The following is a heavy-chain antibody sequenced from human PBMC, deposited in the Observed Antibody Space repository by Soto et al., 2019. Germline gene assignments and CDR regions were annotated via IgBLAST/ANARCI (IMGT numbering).Heavy chain of an antibody. CDR3: ARVRRRDYYDSSGYYYYFDY. CDR1: GGSISSYY. J-gene: IGHJ4*02. D-gene: IGHD3-22*01. CDR2: IYTSGST. V-gene: IGHV4-4*07. Sequence: SETLSLTCTVSGGSISSYYWSWIRQPAGKGLEWIGRIYTSGSTNYDPSLKSRVTMSVDTSKNQFSLKLSSVTAADTAVYYCARVRRRDYYDSSGYYYYFDYWGQGTLVTVSS.